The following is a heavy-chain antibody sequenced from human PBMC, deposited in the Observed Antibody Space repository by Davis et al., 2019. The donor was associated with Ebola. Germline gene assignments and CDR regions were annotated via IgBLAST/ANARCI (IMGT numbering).Heavy chain of an antibody. D-gene: IGHD3-3*01. CDR1: GFTFSSYW. V-gene: IGHV3-7*03. CDR2: IKQDGSEK. J-gene: IGHJ4*02. Sequence: PGGSLRLSCAASGFTFSSYWMSWVRQAPGKGLEWVANIKQDGSEKYYVDSVKGRFTISRNNAKNSLYLQMNSLRAEDTAVYYCATTIFGVALHDYWGQGTLVTVSS. CDR3: ATTIFGVALHDY.